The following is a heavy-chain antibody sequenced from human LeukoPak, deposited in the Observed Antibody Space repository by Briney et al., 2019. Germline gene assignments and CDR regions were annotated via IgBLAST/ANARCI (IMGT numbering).Heavy chain of an antibody. CDR1: GLTFSDYY. CDR3: ARESYYYDSSGYYVYYFDY. Sequence: PGGSLRLSCAASGLTFSDYYMSWIRQAPGKGLEWVSYISSSGTTIYYADSVKGRFTISRDNAKNSLYLQMNSLRAEDTAVYYCARESYYYDSSGYYVYYFDYWGQGTLVTVSS. J-gene: IGHJ4*02. D-gene: IGHD3-22*01. V-gene: IGHV3-11*01. CDR2: ISSSGTTI.